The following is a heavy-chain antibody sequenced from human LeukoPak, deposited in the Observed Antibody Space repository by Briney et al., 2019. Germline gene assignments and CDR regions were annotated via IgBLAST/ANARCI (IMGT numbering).Heavy chain of an antibody. CDR1: GYSFTGYC. J-gene: IGHJ4*02. CDR2: IYPGDSDT. D-gene: IGHD6-25*01. CDR3: ATARDAMTFDY. Sequence: GESLKISCKGSGYSFTGYCIGWVRQMPGKGLEWMGIIYPGDSDTRYSPSFQGQVTISADKSISTAYLQWSSLKASDTAMYYCATARDAMTFDYWGQGTLVTVSS. V-gene: IGHV5-51*01.